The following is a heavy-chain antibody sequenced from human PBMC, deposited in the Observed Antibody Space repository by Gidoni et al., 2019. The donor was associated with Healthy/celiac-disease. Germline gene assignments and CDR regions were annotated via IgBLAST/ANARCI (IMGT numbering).Heavy chain of an antibody. CDR2: ISGSGGST. CDR1: GFTFSSYA. J-gene: IGHJ5*02. V-gene: IGHV3-23*01. CDR3: ASRITMVRGVIIET. D-gene: IGHD3-10*01. Sequence: EVQLLESGGGLVQPGGSLRLSCAASGFTFSSYAMSWVRQAPGKGLEWVSAISGSGGSTYSADSVKGRFTISRDNSKNTLYLQMNSLRAEDTAVYYCASRITMVRGVIIETWGQGTLVTVSS.